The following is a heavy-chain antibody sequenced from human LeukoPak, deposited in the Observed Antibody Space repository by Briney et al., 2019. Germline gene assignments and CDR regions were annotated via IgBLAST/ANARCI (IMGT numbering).Heavy chain of an antibody. CDR3: ARLGSGSYHRGGRVDY. CDR2: IYPGDSDT. D-gene: IGHD1-26*01. Sequence: PGESLKISCKASGYSFTNYWIGWVRQMPGKGLEWMGIIYPGDSDTRYSPSFQGHVTISADNSISTAYLQWSSLKASDTAIYYCARLGSGSYHRGGRVDYWGQGTLVTVSS. J-gene: IGHJ4*02. CDR1: GYSFTNYW. V-gene: IGHV5-51*01.